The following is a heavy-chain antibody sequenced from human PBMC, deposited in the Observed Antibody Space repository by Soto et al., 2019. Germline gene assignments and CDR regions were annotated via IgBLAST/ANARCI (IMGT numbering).Heavy chain of an antibody. CDR1: GYTFTDYF. Sequence: VKVSCKASGYTFTDYFIHRVRQAPGQGLEWMGWINPNSGGTNYAQKFQGRVTLTRDPSISTAYMELSKLRFDDTAVYYCARVIRGAYYNSPLDSWGQGTVVTSSS. CDR3: ARVIRGAYYNSPLDS. J-gene: IGHJ5*01. CDR2: INPNSGGT. D-gene: IGHD3-10*01. V-gene: IGHV1-2*02.